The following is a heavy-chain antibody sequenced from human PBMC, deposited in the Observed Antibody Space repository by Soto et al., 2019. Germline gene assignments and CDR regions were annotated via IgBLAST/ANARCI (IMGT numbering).Heavy chain of an antibody. CDR1: GGSISSSSYY. CDR3: ARSKYSSGWYFDY. V-gene: IGHV4-39*01. D-gene: IGHD6-19*01. J-gene: IGHJ4*02. CDR2: IYYSGST. Sequence: SDTLSLTCTVSGGSISSSSYYWGWIRQPPGKGLEWIGSIYYSGSTYYNPSLKSRVTISVDTSKNQFSLKLSSVTAADTAVYYCARSKYSSGWYFDYSGPGTLVTVSS.